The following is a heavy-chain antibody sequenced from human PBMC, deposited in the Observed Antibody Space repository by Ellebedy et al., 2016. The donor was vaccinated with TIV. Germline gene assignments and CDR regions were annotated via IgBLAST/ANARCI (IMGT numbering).Heavy chain of an antibody. V-gene: IGHV4-39*07. Sequence: MPSETLSLTCTVSGGSISSSSHYWGWIRQPPGKGLEWTGEIHHTGGTNYNPSLKSRVTISVDTSKNQFSLELSSVTAADTAVYYCTRNGYYCLDYWGQGTLVTVSS. D-gene: IGHD3-22*01. J-gene: IGHJ4*02. CDR1: GGSISSSSHY. CDR3: TRNGYYCLDY. CDR2: IHHTGGT.